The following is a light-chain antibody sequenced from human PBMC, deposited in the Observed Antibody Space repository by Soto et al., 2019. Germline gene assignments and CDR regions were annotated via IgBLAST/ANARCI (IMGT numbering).Light chain of an antibody. V-gene: IGLV2-8*01. J-gene: IGLJ3*02. CDR2: EVT. CDR1: SSDVGYYDY. CDR3: LLFFDGVQVWV. Sequence: QSALTQPPSASGFPGQSVTISCTGTSSDVGYYDYVSWYQQHPGKAPKLVIYEVTKRPSGVPDRVSASKSGNTASLTVSGLRAEDEADYYCLLFFDGVQVWVFGGGTKVTVL.